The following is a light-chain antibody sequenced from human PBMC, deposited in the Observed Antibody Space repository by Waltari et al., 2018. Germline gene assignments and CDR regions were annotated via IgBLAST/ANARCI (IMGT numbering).Light chain of an antibody. J-gene: IGLJ3*02. CDR2: STN. V-gene: IGLV1-44*01. CDR1: SSNIGSNT. Sequence: QRATISCSGSSSNIGSNTVNWYQQLPGTAPKLLIYSTNQRPSGVTDRFSGSKSGTSASLAISGRQSEDVADYYGAAWDDSMDGWVFGGGTRL. CDR3: AAWDDSMDGWV.